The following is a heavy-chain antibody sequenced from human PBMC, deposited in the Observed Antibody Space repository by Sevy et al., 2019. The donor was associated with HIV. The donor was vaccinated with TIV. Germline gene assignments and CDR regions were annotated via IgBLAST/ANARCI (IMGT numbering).Heavy chain of an antibody. J-gene: IGHJ5*02. Sequence: ASVKVSCKASGYTFSGYYMHWVRQAPGQGLEWMGWMKPNSGGTNYAQKFQGRVTMTRDTSISTAYMELSRLRSDDTAVYYCARERVYCSGGSCKPGGWFDPWGQGTLVTVSS. CDR2: MKPNSGGT. V-gene: IGHV1-2*02. D-gene: IGHD2-15*01. CDR3: ARERVYCSGGSCKPGGWFDP. CDR1: GYTFSGYY.